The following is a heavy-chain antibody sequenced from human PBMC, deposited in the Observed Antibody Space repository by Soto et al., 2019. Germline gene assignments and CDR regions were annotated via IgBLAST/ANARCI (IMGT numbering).Heavy chain of an antibody. CDR2: IYYSGST. D-gene: IGHD2-2*01. V-gene: IGHV4-39*01. Sequence: PSETLSLTCTVSGVSISSSSYYWGWIRQPPGKGLEWIGSIYYSGSTYYNPSLKSRVTISVDTSKNQFSLKLSSVNAADTAVYYCARQTGQLLPAPNNWFDPWGQGTLVSVSS. CDR1: GVSISSSSYY. J-gene: IGHJ5*02. CDR3: ARQTGQLLPAPNNWFDP.